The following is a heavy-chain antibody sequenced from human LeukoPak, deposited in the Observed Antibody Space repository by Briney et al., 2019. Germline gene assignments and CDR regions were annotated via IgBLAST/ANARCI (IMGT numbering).Heavy chain of an antibody. CDR1: GYPISSCYY. CDR2: IYHSGST. D-gene: IGHD6-19*01. CDR3: ARGNLNSGWSDY. V-gene: IGHV4-38-2*01. Sequence: SETLTLTCAVSGYPISSCYYRGWLRPPPGKGLEWIGSIYHSGSTYYNPSLKSRVTISVDTSKNQFSLKLSSVTAADTAVYYCARGNLNSGWSDYWGQGTLVTVSS. J-gene: IGHJ4*02.